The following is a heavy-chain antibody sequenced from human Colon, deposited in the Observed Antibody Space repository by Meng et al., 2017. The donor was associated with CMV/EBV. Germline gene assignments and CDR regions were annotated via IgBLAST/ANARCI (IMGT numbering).Heavy chain of an antibody. V-gene: IGHV3-20*04. CDR3: ARRKPTTTLGLGFDY. D-gene: IGHD5-24*01. J-gene: IGHJ4*02. CDR2: IGWNGSSS. CDR1: GFTFDDYG. Sequence: GGSLRLSCAASGFTFDDYGMTWVRQAPGKGLEWVSSIGWNGSSSGYADSVKGRFTISRDNAEKSLYLQMNSLRAEDTAFYYCARRKPTTTLGLGFDYWGQGILVTVSS.